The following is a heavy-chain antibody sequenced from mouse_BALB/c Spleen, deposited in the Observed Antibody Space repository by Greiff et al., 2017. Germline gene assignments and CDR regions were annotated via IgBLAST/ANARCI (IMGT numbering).Heavy chain of an antibody. Sequence: EVHLQQSGPELVKPGASVKMSCKASGYTFTDYYMDWVKQSHGESFEWIGRVNPYNGGTSYNQKFKGKATLTVDKSSSTAYMELNSLTSEDSAVYYCARPYGNYAWFAYWGQGTLVTVSA. CDR3: ARPYGNYAWFAY. J-gene: IGHJ3*01. CDR1: GYTFTDYY. CDR2: VNPYNGGT. V-gene: IGHV1-19*01. D-gene: IGHD2-1*01.